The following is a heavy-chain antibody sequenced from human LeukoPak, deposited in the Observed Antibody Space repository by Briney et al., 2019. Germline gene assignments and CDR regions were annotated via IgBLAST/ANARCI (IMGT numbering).Heavy chain of an antibody. D-gene: IGHD4-23*01. CDR2: IIASGLST. V-gene: IGHV3-23*01. J-gene: IGHJ4*02. CDR3: ARGLKTPDY. CDR1: GFTFSNYG. Sequence: PGGSLRLSCATSGFTFSNYGMTWVRQAPGKGLEWVSSIIASGLSTYYADSVKGRFTISRDNSKNTVFLQVNSLRAEDTAVYYCARGLKTPDYWGQGTLVTVPS.